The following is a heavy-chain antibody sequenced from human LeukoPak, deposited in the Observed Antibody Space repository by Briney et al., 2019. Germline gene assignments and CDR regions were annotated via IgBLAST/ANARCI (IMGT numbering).Heavy chain of an antibody. D-gene: IGHD2-8*01. V-gene: IGHV4-59*01. CDR2: IYYSGST. J-gene: IGHJ2*01. Sequence: SETLSLTCTVSGGSISSYYWSWIRQPPGKGLEWFGHIYYSGSTNYNPSLKSRLTLSVDPSNTQFSLKPRYVTAADTAVYYCARDPANPPLLYAKLRHYWYFDLWGRGTLVTVSS. CDR1: GGSISSYY. CDR3: ARDPANPPLLYAKLRHYWYFDL.